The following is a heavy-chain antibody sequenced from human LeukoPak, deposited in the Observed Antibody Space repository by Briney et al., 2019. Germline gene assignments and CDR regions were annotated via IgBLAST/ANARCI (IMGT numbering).Heavy chain of an antibody. CDR2: IKLGGSEK. CDR3: ARDQYDTWSRRGNFDS. J-gene: IGHJ4*02. CDR1: GFTFGKYW. Sequence: GGSLRLSCVASGFTFGKYWMSWVRQAPGKGLEWVANIKLGGSEKNYVDSVKGRFTISRDNTKNSLYLQMNSLRVEDTAVFYCARDQYDTWSRRGNFDSWGQGTLVIVPS. V-gene: IGHV3-7*03. D-gene: IGHD3-3*01.